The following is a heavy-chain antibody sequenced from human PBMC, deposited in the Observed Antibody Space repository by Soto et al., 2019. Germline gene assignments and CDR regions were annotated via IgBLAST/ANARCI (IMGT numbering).Heavy chain of an antibody. CDR1: GYTFTSYY. Sequence: QVQLVQSGAEVKKPGASVKVSCKASGYTFTSYYMHWVRQAPGQGLEWMGVINPSGGSTTYAQKFQCRFTMTRDTSTSTVHMELSSLRSEDTAVSYCALRYSSGWPRDYFDYWGPGTLVTVSS. CDR2: INPSGGST. V-gene: IGHV1-46*01. J-gene: IGHJ4*02. D-gene: IGHD6-19*01. CDR3: ALRYSSGWPRDYFDY.